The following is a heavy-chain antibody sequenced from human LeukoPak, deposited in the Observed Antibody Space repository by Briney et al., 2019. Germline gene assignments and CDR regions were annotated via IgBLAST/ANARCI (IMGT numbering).Heavy chain of an antibody. Sequence: GGSLRLSCAASGFTFSNYWMHWVRQAPGKGLVWVSRINSDGLITNYADSVKGRFTVSRDNPKNTLYLQMNSLRVEDTAVYYCARQERGSQFDPWGQGTLVTVSS. J-gene: IGHJ5*02. D-gene: IGHD6-19*01. V-gene: IGHV3-74*01. CDR3: ARQERGSQFDP. CDR2: INSDGLIT. CDR1: GFTFSNYW.